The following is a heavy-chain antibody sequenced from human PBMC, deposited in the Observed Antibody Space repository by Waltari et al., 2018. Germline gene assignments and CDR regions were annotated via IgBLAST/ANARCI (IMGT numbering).Heavy chain of an antibody. V-gene: IGHV1-69-2*01. CDR2: VDPADVKT. CDR1: GYLFRNYY. CDR3: ATSGMDLSGVTINWFDS. J-gene: IGHJ5*01. Sequence: EVQLVQSGAEVKKPGANVKIACKASGYLFRNYYMHWLRQAPGKGLEWMGRVDPADVKTIYADKFQGRFIITTNRPTRTVFMEVTSLTSDDAAVYYCATSGMDLSGVTINWFDSWGQGTLLTVSS. D-gene: IGHD3-9*01.